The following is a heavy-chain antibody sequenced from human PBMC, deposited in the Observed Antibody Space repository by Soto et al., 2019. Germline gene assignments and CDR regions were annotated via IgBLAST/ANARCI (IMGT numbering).Heavy chain of an antibody. Sequence: QLQLQESGPGLVKPSETLSLTCTVSGGSISSSSYYWGWIRQPPGKGLEWIGSIYYSGSTYYNPSLKSRVTISVDTSKNQFSLKLSSVTAADTAVYYCAREYYYDSSGYYFDYWGQGTLVTVSS. CDR1: GGSISSSSYY. J-gene: IGHJ4*02. CDR3: AREYYYDSSGYYFDY. D-gene: IGHD3-22*01. V-gene: IGHV4-39*02. CDR2: IYYSGST.